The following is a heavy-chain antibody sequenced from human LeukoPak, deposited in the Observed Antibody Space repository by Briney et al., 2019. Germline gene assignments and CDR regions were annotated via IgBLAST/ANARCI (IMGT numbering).Heavy chain of an antibody. V-gene: IGHV3-20*04. Sequence: GGSLRLSCAASGFTFDDYGMSWVRQAPGKGLEWVSGINWNGGSTGYADSVKGRFTISRDNAKNSLYLQMNSLRAEDTAVYYCAREGGDFWSGYYRPNWFDPWGQGTLVTVSS. J-gene: IGHJ5*02. CDR1: GFTFDDYG. CDR3: AREGGDFWSGYYRPNWFDP. CDR2: INWNGGST. D-gene: IGHD3-3*01.